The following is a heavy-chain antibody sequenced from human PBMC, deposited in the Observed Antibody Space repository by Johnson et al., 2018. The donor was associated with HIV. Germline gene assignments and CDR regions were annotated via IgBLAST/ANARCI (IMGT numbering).Heavy chain of an antibody. CDR1: GFTFDDYA. CDR3: AKGQVARGAFDI. Sequence: VQLVESGGGLVQPGRSLRLSCAASGFTFDDYAMHWVRQAPGKGLEWVSGISRNSDKIGYADSVKGRFTISRDNAKNSLFLQMNSLRAGDTAVYYCAKGQVARGAFDIWGQGTMVTVS. J-gene: IGHJ3*02. V-gene: IGHV3-9*01. CDR2: ISRNSDKI.